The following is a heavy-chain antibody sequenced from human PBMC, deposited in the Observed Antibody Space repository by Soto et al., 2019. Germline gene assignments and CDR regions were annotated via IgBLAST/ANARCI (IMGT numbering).Heavy chain of an antibody. CDR2: ISAYNGNT. J-gene: IGHJ4*02. Sequence: ASVKVSCKASGYTFTSYGISWVRQAPGQGLEWMGWISAYNGNTNYAQKFQGRVTITADKSTSTAYMELSSLRSEDTAVYYCASVEGLTVAKYVYCGQGTLVTVYS. V-gene: IGHV1-18*04. CDR3: ASVEGLTVAKYVY. D-gene: IGHD6-19*01. CDR1: GYTFTSYG.